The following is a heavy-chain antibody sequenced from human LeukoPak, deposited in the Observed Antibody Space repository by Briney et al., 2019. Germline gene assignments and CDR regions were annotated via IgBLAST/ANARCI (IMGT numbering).Heavy chain of an antibody. D-gene: IGHD6-19*01. CDR3: ARDLKIGGNSGWYTFDY. CDR1: GGSISSGGYY. CDR2: IYYSGST. J-gene: IGHJ4*02. V-gene: IGHV4-31*03. Sequence: SETLSLTCTVSGGSISSGGYYWSWIRQHPGKGLEWIGYIYYSGSTYYNPSLKSRVTISVDTSKNQFSLKLNSVTAADTAVYYCARDLKIGGNSGWYTFDYWGQGTLVTVSS.